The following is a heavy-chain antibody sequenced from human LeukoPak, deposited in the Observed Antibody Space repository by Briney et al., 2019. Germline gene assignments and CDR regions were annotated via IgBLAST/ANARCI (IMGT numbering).Heavy chain of an antibody. CDR2: IIPIFGTA. J-gene: IGHJ5*02. V-gene: IGHV1-69*05. CDR1: GGTFSSHA. D-gene: IGHD3-3*01. Sequence: SVKVSCKASGGTFSSHAISWVRQAPGQGLEWMGGIIPIFGTANYAQKFQGRVTITTDESTSTAYMELSSLRSEDTAVYYCARSPTPYYDFWSGYLNWFDPWGQGTLVTVSS. CDR3: ARSPTPYYDFWSGYLNWFDP.